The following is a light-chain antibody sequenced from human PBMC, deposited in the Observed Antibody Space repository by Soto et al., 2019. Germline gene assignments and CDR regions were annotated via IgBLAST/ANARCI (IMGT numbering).Light chain of an antibody. V-gene: IGLV1-51*01. CDR3: GSWDSSLSAYV. Sequence: SVLTRAPSLSAAPGQKVTISCSGSSSNIGGNSVSWYQQLPGTAPKLLIYDDNKRPSGIPDRFSGSKSGTSATLGITGFQTGDEADYYCGSWDSSLSAYVFGTGTKVTVL. J-gene: IGLJ1*01. CDR1: SSNIGGNS. CDR2: DDN.